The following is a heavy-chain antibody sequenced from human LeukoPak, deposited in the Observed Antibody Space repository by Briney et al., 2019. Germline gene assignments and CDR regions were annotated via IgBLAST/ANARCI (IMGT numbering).Heavy chain of an antibody. CDR1: GGSISSYY. CDR2: IYYSGST. Sequence: PSETLSLTCTVSGGSISSYYWSWIRQPPGKGLEWIGYIYYSGSTHYNPSLKSRVTISVDTSKNQSSLKLSSVTAADTAVYYCARGGWAVNWFDPWGQGTLVTVSS. J-gene: IGHJ5*02. V-gene: IGHV4-59*01. D-gene: IGHD3-16*01. CDR3: ARGGWAVNWFDP.